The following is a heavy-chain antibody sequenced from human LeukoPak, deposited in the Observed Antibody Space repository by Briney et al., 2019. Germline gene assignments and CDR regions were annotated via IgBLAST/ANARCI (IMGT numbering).Heavy chain of an antibody. CDR1: GGSISSYY. CDR2: IYYSGST. D-gene: IGHD6-13*01. V-gene: IGHV4-59*08. J-gene: IGHJ5*02. Sequence: SETLSLTCTVSGGSISSYYWSWIRQPPGKGLEWIGYIYYSGSTNYNPSLKSRVTISVDTSKNQFSLKLSSVTAADTAVYYCAGSSWYQVRWFDPWGQGTLVTVSS. CDR3: AGSSWYQVRWFDP.